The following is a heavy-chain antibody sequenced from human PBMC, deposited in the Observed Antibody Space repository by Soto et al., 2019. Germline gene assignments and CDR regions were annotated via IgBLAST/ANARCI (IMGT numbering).Heavy chain of an antibody. J-gene: IGHJ4*02. D-gene: IGHD3-16*01. CDR3: ARLYFRGWSFDY. V-gene: IGHV4-31*03. CDR1: GGSISSGGYY. CDR2: IYYSGST. Sequence: SETLSLTCTVSGGSISSGGYYWSWIRQHPGKGLEWIGYIYYSGSTYYNPSLKSRVTISVDTSKNQFSLKLSSVTAADTAVYYCARLYFRGWSFDYWGQGTLVTVSS.